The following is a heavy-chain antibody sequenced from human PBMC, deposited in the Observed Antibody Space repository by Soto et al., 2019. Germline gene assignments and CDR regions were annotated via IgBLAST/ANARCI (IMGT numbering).Heavy chain of an antibody. CDR2: IDPSDSYT. CDR3: ALVGGSYMPFDY. J-gene: IGHJ4*02. V-gene: IGHV5-10-1*01. D-gene: IGHD1-26*01. Sequence: PGESLKISCKGSGYSFTSYWISWVRQMPGKGLEWMGRIDPSDSYTNYSPSFQGHVTISADKSISTAYLQWSSLKASDTAMYYCALVGGSYMPFDYWGQGTLVTAPQ. CDR1: GYSFTSYW.